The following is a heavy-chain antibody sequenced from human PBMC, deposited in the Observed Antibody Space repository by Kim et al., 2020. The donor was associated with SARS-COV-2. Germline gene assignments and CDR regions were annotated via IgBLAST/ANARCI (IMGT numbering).Heavy chain of an antibody. Sequence: SVKVSCKASGGTFSSYAISWVRQAPGQGLEWMGGIIPIFGTANYAQKFQGRVTITADESTSTAYMELSSLRSEDTAVYYCARPSFSSAHDYYYYGMDVWGQGTTVTVSS. V-gene: IGHV1-69*13. CDR2: IIPIFGTA. D-gene: IGHD6-25*01. J-gene: IGHJ6*02. CDR3: ARPSFSSAHDYYYYGMDV. CDR1: GGTFSSYA.